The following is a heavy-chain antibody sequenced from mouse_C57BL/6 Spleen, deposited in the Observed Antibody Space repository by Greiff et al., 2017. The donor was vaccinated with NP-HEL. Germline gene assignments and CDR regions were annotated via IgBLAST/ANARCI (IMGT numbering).Heavy chain of an antibody. CDR2: IDPSDSYT. D-gene: IGHD1-1*01. J-gene: IGHJ4*01. Sequence: QVQLQQPGAELVMPGASVKLSCKASGYTFTSYWMHWVKQRPGQGLEWIGEIDPSDSYTNYNQKFKGKSTLTVDKSSSTAYMQLSSLTSEDSAVYSCARRGYYGSSLYAMDYWGQGTSVTVSS. V-gene: IGHV1-69*01. CDR3: ARRGYYGSSLYAMDY. CDR1: GYTFTSYW.